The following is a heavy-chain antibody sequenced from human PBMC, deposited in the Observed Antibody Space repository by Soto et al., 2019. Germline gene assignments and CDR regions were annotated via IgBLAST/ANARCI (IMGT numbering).Heavy chain of an antibody. J-gene: IGHJ3*02. CDR2: IVPVFGTT. CDR3: ARSRATTVVFDI. CDR1: GASFRTDA. D-gene: IGHD4-17*01. V-gene: IGHV1-69*01. Sequence: QVQLVQSGTEVKNPGSSVRVSCEASGASFRTDAISWVRQAPGQGLEWMGRIVPVFGTTNFAQRFQGRVTITADESTRTAYMDLSSLRSEDTAVYYCARSRATTVVFDIWGQGTIVTVSS.